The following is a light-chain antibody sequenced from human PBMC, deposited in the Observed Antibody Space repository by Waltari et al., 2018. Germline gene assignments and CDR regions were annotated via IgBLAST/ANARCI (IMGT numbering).Light chain of an antibody. V-gene: IGKV3-11*01. CDR3: QQRRNWPLS. CDR1: QSIVDA. CDR2: EAS. J-gene: IGKJ5*01. Sequence: ESVSTQSPATLSLSPAARATLSCRGRQSIVDAIAWYQQRPGQTPRLLIYEASNRAPGIPARFSGSGSGTDFTLTISSLEPEDFAVYYCQQRRNWPLSFGQGTRLEIK.